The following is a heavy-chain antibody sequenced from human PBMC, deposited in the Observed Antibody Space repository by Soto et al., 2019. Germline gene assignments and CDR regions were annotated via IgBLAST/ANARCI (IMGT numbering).Heavy chain of an antibody. J-gene: IGHJ4*02. V-gene: IGHV3-48*01. CDR2: ISTSSSAT. CDR1: GFTFSDYA. CDR3: ARDWSAEVLPDY. D-gene: IGHD3-10*01. Sequence: PGGSLRLSCAASGFTFSDYAMNWVRQVPGRGLEWITYISTSSSATYYADSVKGRFTISRDNARNSLYLQMNSLRADDTAVYYCARDWSAEVLPDYWGQGALVTVSS.